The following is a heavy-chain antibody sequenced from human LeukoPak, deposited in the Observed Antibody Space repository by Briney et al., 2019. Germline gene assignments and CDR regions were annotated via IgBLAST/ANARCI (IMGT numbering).Heavy chain of an antibody. J-gene: IGHJ3*02. CDR3: ASPTPTYYDFWSGYPTTDAFDI. Sequence: GESLKISCKGSGYSFTSYWIGWVRHMPGKGLEWMGIIYPGDSDTRYSPSFQGQVTISADKSISTAYLQWSSLKASDTAMYYCASPTPTYYDFWSGYPTTDAFDIWGQGTVVTVSS. CDR2: IYPGDSDT. D-gene: IGHD3-3*01. CDR1: GYSFTSYW. V-gene: IGHV5-51*01.